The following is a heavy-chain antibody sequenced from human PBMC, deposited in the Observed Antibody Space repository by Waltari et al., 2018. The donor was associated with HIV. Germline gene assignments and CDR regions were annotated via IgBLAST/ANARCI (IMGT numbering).Heavy chain of an antibody. CDR3: ARGPGRSLDY. D-gene: IGHD3-10*01. CDR2: INTKTGNP. V-gene: IGHV7-4-1*02. J-gene: IGHJ4*02. Sequence: QVQLEQSGSELKKPGASVKVSCTASGYTLTHYAMNWVRQAPGQGLEWVGWINTKTGNPTYAQGFTGRFVFSLDTSVSTAYLQISSLKPEDTAVYFCARGPGRSLDYWGQGTLVTVSS. CDR1: GYTLTHYA.